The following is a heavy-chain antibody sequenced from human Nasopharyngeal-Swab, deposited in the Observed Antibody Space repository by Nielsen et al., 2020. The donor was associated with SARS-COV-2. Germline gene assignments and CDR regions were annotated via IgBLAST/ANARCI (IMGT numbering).Heavy chain of an antibody. Sequence: GESLKISCTVSGFTFNLYAMAWVRQAAGKGLEWVSSIRESGGITYYPDSVKGRFTISRENLKKTVYLQMDSLRPEDTAVYYCVKEISFSVWNVPDNWGQGTLVTVSS. CDR2: IRESGGIT. J-gene: IGHJ4*02. V-gene: IGHV3-23*01. CDR3: VKEISFSVWNVPDN. CDR1: GFTFNLYA. D-gene: IGHD1-1*01.